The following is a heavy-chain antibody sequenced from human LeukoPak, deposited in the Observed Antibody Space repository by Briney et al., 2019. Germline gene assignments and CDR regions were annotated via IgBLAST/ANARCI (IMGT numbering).Heavy chain of an antibody. CDR1: GFTFGDYA. CDR3: TSWVDFWSGYYLPRFDY. Sequence: GGSLRLSCTASGFTFGDYAMSWVRQAPGKGLEWVGFIRGKAYGGTTEYAASVKGRFTISRDDSKSIAYLQMNSLKTEDTAVYYCTSWVDFWSGYYLPRFDYWGQGTLVTVSS. D-gene: IGHD3-3*01. J-gene: IGHJ4*02. CDR2: IRGKAYGGTT. V-gene: IGHV3-49*04.